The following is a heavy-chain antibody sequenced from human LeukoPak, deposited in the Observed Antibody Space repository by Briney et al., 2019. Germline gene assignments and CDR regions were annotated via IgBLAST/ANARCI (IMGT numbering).Heavy chain of an antibody. J-gene: IGHJ4*02. CDR2: VYYDGST. V-gene: IGHV4-59*01. CDR3: ASTSGTVGRDY. CDR1: GGSISGYY. D-gene: IGHD4-11*01. Sequence: SETLSLTCTVSGGSISGYYWTWVRQPPGKGLEWIGYVYYDGSTNYSPSLKSRVSMSVDTSKNHFSLRLTSVTAADTAVYYCASTSGTVGRDYWGQGTLVTVSS.